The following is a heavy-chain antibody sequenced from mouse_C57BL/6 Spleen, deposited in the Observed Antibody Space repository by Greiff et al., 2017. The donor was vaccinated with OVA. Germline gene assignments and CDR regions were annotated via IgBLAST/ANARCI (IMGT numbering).Heavy chain of an antibody. CDR2: IDPSDSYT. J-gene: IGHJ4*01. D-gene: IGHD2-4*01. CDR3: ARSYYDYDVRAMDY. CDR1: GYTFTSYW. V-gene: IGHV1-69*01. Sequence: QVQLQQPGAELVMPGASVKLSCKASGYTFTSYWMHWVKQRPGQGLEWIGEIDPSDSYTNYNQKFKGKSTLTVDKSSSTAYMQLSSLTSEDSAVYYCARSYYDYDVRAMDYWGQGTSVTVSS.